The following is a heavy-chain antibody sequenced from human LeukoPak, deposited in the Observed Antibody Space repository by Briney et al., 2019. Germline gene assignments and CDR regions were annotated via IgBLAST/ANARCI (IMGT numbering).Heavy chain of an antibody. CDR1: GGSISSSSYY. CDR2: INHSGST. D-gene: IGHD6-19*01. J-gene: IGHJ3*02. V-gene: IGHV4-39*07. Sequence: SETLSLTCTVSGGSISSSSYYWGWIRQPPGKGLEWIGEINHSGSTNYNPSLKSRVTISVDTSKNQFSLKLSSVTAADTAVYYCARTLHSGWYLGRSSDIWGQGTMVTVSS. CDR3: ARTLHSGWYLGRSSDI.